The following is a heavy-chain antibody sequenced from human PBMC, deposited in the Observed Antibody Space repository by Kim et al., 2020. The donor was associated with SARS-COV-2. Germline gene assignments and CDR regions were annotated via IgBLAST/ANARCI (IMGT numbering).Heavy chain of an antibody. V-gene: IGHV4-34*01. Sequence: SETLSLTCAVYGGSFSGYYWSWIRQPPGKGLEWIGEINHSGSTNYNPSLKSRVTISVDTSKNQFSLKLSSVTAADTAVYYCARNLITMVRGAIYGMDVWGQGTTVTVSS. D-gene: IGHD3-10*01. CDR3: ARNLITMVRGAIYGMDV. J-gene: IGHJ6*02. CDR1: GGSFSGYY. CDR2: INHSGST.